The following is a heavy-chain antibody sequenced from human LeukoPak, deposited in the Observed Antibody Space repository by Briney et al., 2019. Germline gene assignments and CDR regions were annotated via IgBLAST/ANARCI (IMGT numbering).Heavy chain of an antibody. Sequence: SETLSLTCAVSGGSISSGGYSWSWIRQPPGKGLEWIGYIYHSGSTYYNPSLKSRVTISVDRSKNQFSLKLSSVTAADTAVYYCARGVVYDVALFDYWGQGTLVTVSS. CDR3: ARGVVYDVALFDY. CDR1: GGSISSGGYS. CDR2: IYHSGST. V-gene: IGHV4-30-2*01. D-gene: IGHD3-10*02. J-gene: IGHJ4*02.